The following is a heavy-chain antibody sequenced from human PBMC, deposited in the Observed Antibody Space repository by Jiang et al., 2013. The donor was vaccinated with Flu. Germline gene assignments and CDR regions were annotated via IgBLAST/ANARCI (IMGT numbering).Heavy chain of an antibody. J-gene: IGHJ4*02. CDR3: ARHLSHPYSGSYTDY. Sequence: GPGLVKPSETLSLTCTVSGGSISSSSYYWGWIRQPPGKGLEWIGSIYYSGSTYYNPSLKSRVTISVDTSKNQFSLKLSSVTAADTAVYYCARHLSHPYSGSYTDYWGQGTLVTVSS. D-gene: IGHD1-26*01. V-gene: IGHV4-39*01. CDR1: GGSISSSSYY. CDR2: IYYSGST.